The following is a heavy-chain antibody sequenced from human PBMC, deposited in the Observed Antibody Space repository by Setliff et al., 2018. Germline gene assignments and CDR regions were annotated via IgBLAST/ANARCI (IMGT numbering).Heavy chain of an antibody. CDR2: ISAYNGKT. D-gene: IGHD2-15*01. CDR1: GYTFANSI. J-gene: IGHJ3*01. Sequence: ASVKVSCKASGYTFANSIVSWVRQAPGQGLEWMGWISAYNGKTYIKEKFQGRLSMTTDTSTNTGYMELRNLTPDDTAVYYCAISTLSICSGGSCPNAFDVWGRGTMVTVSS. CDR3: AISTLSICSGGSCPNAFDV. V-gene: IGHV1-18*04.